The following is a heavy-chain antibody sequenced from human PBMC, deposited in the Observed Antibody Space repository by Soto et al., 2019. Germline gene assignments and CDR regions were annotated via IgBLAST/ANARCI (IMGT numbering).Heavy chain of an antibody. CDR3: AREDCSSTSCLAFFDY. D-gene: IGHD2-2*01. J-gene: IGHJ4*02. Sequence: QVQLVQSGAEVKKPGSSVKVSCKASGGTFSSYTISWVRQAPGQGLEWMGRIIPILGIANYAQKFQGRVTITADKXTXXAYMEVSSLRSEDTAVYYCAREDCSSTSCLAFFDYWGQGTLVTVSS. CDR1: GGTFSSYT. CDR2: IIPILGIA. V-gene: IGHV1-69*08.